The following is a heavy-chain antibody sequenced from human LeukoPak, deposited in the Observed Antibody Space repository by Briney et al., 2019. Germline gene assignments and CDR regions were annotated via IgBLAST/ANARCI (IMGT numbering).Heavy chain of an antibody. CDR2: IRYDGSNK. V-gene: IGHV3-30*02. Sequence: GGSLRLSCAASGFTFSSYGMHWVRQAPGKGLEWVAFIRYDGSNKYYADSVKGRFTISRDNSKNTLYLQMNSLRAEDTAVYYCAKDEPLPVTTAGYYYYMDVWGKGTTVTVSS. CDR3: AKDEPLPVTTAGYYYYMDV. CDR1: GFTFSSYG. D-gene: IGHD4-17*01. J-gene: IGHJ6*03.